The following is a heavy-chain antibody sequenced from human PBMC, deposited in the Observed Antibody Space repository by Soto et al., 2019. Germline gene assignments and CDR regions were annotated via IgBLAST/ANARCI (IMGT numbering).Heavy chain of an antibody. CDR2: IVVGSGNT. CDR1: GFTFTSSA. V-gene: IGHV1-58*01. D-gene: IGHD3-3*01. CDR3: AATLRFLEWLATTELDY. J-gene: IGHJ4*02. Sequence: SVKVSCKASGFTFTSSAVQWVRQARGQCLEWIGWIVVGSGNTNYAQKFQERVTITRDMSTSTAYMELSSLRSEDTAVYYCAATLRFLEWLATTELDYWGQGTLVTVSS.